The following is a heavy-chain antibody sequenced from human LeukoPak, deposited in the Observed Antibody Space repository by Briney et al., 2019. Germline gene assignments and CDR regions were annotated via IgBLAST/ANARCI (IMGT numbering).Heavy chain of an antibody. D-gene: IGHD4-17*01. CDR1: GFTFSNAW. J-gene: IGHJ4*02. CDR3: ARESGSVTSEVDFDY. Sequence: GGSLRLTCAASGFTFSNAWMSWVRQAPGKGLEWVGRIKSKTAGGTTDYAAPVKGRFTISRDDSRNMLYLQMNSLRAEDTAVYYCARESGSVTSEVDFDYWGQGTLVTVSS. V-gene: IGHV3-15*01. CDR2: IKSKTAGGTT.